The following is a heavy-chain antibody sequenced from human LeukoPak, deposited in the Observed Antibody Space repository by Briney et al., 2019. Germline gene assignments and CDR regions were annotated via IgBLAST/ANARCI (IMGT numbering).Heavy chain of an antibody. J-gene: IGHJ4*02. CDR2: ISSSSSTI. V-gene: IGHV3-48*04. CDR3: ARARGYSYGIDY. D-gene: IGHD5-18*01. CDR1: GFSFSSYS. Sequence: GGALRLSCAASGFSFSSYSMNWVRQAPGKGLEWVSYISSSSSTIYYADSVKGRFTISRDNAKNSLYLQMNSLRAEDTAVYYCARARGYSYGIDYWGPGTLVTVSS.